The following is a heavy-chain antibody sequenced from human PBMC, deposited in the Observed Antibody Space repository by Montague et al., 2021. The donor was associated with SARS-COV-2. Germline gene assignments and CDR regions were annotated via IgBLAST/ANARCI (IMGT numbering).Heavy chain of an antibody. D-gene: IGHD6-13*01. V-gene: IGHV4-59*01. CDR3: ARVGRGSSWYEVAFDI. Sequence: SETLSLTCTVSGGSISRYSCTWIWQPAGKGLERIGYIYNGGSTNXNHXRWSRVTISVDTSKNQFSLKLSSVAAADTAVYYCARVGRGSSWYEVAFDIWGQGTMVTVSS. CDR1: GGSISRYS. J-gene: IGHJ3*02. CDR2: IYNGGST.